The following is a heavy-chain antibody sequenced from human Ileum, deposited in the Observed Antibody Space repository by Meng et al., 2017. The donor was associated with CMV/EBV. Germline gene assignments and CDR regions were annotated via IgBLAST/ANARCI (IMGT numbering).Heavy chain of an antibody. CDR2: INHVGST. J-gene: IGHJ4*02. Sequence: GAVYGKPLSGYYGNWIRQSPGKGLQWIGEINHVGSTNYNPSLKSRVTISLDTSKNQFSLELTSVSAADTAVYYCARDPRGGERRFDFWGQGTLVTVSS. D-gene: IGHD3-16*01. CDR3: ARDPRGGERRFDF. CDR1: GKPLSGYY. V-gene: IGHV4-34*01.